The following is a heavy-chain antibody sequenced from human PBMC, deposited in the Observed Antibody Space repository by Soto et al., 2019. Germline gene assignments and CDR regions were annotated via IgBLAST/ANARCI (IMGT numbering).Heavy chain of an antibody. Sequence: QVQLVQSGAEVKKPGSSVKVSCKASGGTFSSYTISWVRQVPGQGLEWMGRIIPILGIANYAPKFQGRVTITADKSTSTAYMELSSLRSEDTAVYYGASYEADAFDIWGQGTMVTVSS. CDR1: GGTFSSYT. CDR3: ASYEADAFDI. CDR2: IIPILGIA. J-gene: IGHJ3*02. D-gene: IGHD3-22*01. V-gene: IGHV1-69*02.